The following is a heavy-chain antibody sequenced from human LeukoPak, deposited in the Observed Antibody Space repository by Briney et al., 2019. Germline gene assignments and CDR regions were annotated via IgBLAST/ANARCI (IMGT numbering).Heavy chain of an antibody. CDR1: GFTFSSYS. Sequence: TGGSLRLSCAASGFTFSSYSMNWVRQAPGKGLEWVSSISSSSSYIYYADSVKGRFTISRDNSKNTLYLQMNSLRAEDTAVYYCARGDSSSWYGYYYYYYGMDVWGQGTTVTVSS. CDR2: ISSSSSYI. J-gene: IGHJ6*02. D-gene: IGHD6-13*01. V-gene: IGHV3-21*01. CDR3: ARGDSSSWYGYYYYYYGMDV.